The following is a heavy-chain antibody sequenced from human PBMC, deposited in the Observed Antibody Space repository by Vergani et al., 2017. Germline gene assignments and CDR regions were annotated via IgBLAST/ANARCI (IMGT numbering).Heavy chain of an antibody. D-gene: IGHD2-15*01. CDR2: IIPILGTA. CDR1: GGTFSSYA. Sequence: QVQLVQSGAEVKKPGSSVKVSCKASGGTFSSYAISWVRQAPGQGLEWMGRIIPILGTANYAQKFQGRVTITADESTSTAYMELRSRSSEDTAVYYCARGFCRGSNWFDPWGQGTLVTVSS. CDR3: ARGFCRGSNWFDP. J-gene: IGHJ5*02. V-gene: IGHV1-69*11.